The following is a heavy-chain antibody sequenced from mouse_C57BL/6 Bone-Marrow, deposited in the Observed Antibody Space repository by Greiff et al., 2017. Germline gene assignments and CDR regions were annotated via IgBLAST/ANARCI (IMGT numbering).Heavy chain of an antibody. D-gene: IGHD3-2*02. V-gene: IGHV1-59*01. Sequence: QVQLQQPGAELVRPGTSVKLSCKASGYTFTSYWMHWVKQRPGQGLEWIGVIDPSDSYTNYNQKFKGKATVTVDTSSSTAYMQLSSLTSEDSAVYYCARETAQATFAYWGQGTLVTVSA. J-gene: IGHJ3*01. CDR3: ARETAQATFAY. CDR2: IDPSDSYT. CDR1: GYTFTSYW.